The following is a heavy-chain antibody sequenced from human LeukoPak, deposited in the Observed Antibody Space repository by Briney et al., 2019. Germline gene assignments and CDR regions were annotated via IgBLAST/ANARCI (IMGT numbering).Heavy chain of an antibody. Sequence: GGSLRLSCAASGLNFSGSAMHWARQVSGKGLEWVGRIRIKANSYATTYGASVKGRFTISRDDSKNTVYLQMNSLKTEDTAVYYCTRPGYSSGWTDNWGQGTLVTVSS. V-gene: IGHV3-73*01. CDR1: GLNFSGSA. J-gene: IGHJ4*02. D-gene: IGHD6-19*01. CDR2: IRIKANSYAT. CDR3: TRPGYSSGWTDN.